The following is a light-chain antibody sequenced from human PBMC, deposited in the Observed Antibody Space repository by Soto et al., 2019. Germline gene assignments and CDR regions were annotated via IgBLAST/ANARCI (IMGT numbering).Light chain of an antibody. CDR1: QDISSY. CDR2: AAS. J-gene: IGKJ1*01. V-gene: IGKV1-9*01. CDR3: QQLNRFPRT. Sequence: DIQLTQSPSFLSASVGDRVIITCRASQDISSYLAWYQQRPGKVPRFLTHAASTLQSGLPSRFSAAGSGTTFTLTISSMQPEDIATYCCQQLNRFPRTFGQGTKVEV.